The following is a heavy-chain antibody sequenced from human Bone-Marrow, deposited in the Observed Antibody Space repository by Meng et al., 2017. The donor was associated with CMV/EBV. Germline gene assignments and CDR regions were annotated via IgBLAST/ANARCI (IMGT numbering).Heavy chain of an antibody. CDR3: AREWFGDGSGRPPLYYFDY. D-gene: IGHD3-10*01. CDR2: IDPRGGST. J-gene: IGHJ4*02. Sequence: ASVKDSCNASGYTFTSYYMHWVRQAPGQGLEWMGIIDPRGGSTSYAQKFQGRVTMTRDTSTSTVYMELSSLRSEDTAVYYCAREWFGDGSGRPPLYYFDYLGQGTLVTVSS. CDR1: GYTFTSYY. V-gene: IGHV1-46*01.